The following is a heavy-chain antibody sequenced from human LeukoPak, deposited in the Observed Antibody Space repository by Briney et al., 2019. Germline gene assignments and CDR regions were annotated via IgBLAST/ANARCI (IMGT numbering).Heavy chain of an antibody. D-gene: IGHD1-1*01. Sequence: PSETLSLTCTVSGGSISSYYWSWIRQPPGKGLEWIGYIHYCGSTNYNPSLKSRVTISIDTSKNQFSLKLRAVTAADTAVYYCAREGGYNYGYYFDYWGQGTLVTVSS. CDR3: AREGGYNYGYYFDY. CDR2: IHYCGST. CDR1: GGSISSYY. J-gene: IGHJ4*02. V-gene: IGHV4-59*01.